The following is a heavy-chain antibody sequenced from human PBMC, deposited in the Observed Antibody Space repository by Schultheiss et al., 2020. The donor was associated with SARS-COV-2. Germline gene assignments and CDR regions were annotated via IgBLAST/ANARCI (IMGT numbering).Heavy chain of an antibody. CDR3: ATAGITGTKANFGV. CDR1: GGSFSGYY. J-gene: IGHJ3*01. V-gene: IGHV4-34*01. CDR2: INHSGST. Sequence: GSLRLSCAVYGGSFSGYYWSWIRQPPGKGLEWIGEINHSGSTNYNPSLKSRVTISVDTSKNQFSLKLASVTAADTAVYYCATAGITGTKANFGVWGQGTMVTVSS. D-gene: IGHD1-20*01.